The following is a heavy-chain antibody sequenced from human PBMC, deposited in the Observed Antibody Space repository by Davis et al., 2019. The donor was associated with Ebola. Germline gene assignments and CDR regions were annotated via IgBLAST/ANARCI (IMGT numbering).Heavy chain of an antibody. Sequence: GESLKISCEVSGFTFSDYYMSWIRQAPGKGLEWVANIRQDGSKEDYVDFVKGRFAISRDNARNALFLEMKSLRVEDTAVYYCVRQGYGSYFFDYWGQGTLVTVSS. CDR2: IRQDGSKE. CDR3: VRQGYGSYFFDY. J-gene: IGHJ4*02. CDR1: GFTFSDYY. D-gene: IGHD3-16*01. V-gene: IGHV3-7*01.